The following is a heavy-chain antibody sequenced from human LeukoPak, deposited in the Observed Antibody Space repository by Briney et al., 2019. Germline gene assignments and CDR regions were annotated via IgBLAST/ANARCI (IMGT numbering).Heavy chain of an antibody. CDR1: GSTFSSYW. Sequence: GGSLRLSCAASGSTFSSYWMSWVRQAPGKGLEWVANIKQDGSEKYYVDSVKGRFTISRDNAKNSLYLQMNSLRAEDTAVYYCARASVSRSCDYWGQGTLVTVSS. CDR3: ARASVSRSCDY. J-gene: IGHJ4*02. V-gene: IGHV3-7*01. D-gene: IGHD6-13*01. CDR2: IKQDGSEK.